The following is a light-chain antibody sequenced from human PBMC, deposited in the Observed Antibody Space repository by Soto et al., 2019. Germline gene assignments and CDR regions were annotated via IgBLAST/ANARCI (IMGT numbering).Light chain of an antibody. Sequence: EIAMTQSPAHLSVSPGERATLCCNASKSVSRTLAWYQQKPGQAPRILIYGASTRATGIPARFSGSGSGTDFTLTISSLQSEDFAVYYCQQYNNWPRTFGQGTKVEIK. V-gene: IGKV3-15*01. CDR1: KSVSRT. CDR3: QQYNNWPRT. J-gene: IGKJ1*01. CDR2: GAS.